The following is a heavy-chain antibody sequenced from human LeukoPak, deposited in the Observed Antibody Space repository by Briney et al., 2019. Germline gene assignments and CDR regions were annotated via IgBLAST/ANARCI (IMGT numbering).Heavy chain of an antibody. D-gene: IGHD1-20*01. CDR2: IYHSGST. J-gene: IGHJ3*02. Sequence: SETLSLTCAVSGGSISSGGYSWSWIRQPPGKGLEWIGYIYHSGSTYYNPSHKSRVTISVDRSKNQFSLKLSSVTAADTAVYYCARSITKKMHAFDIWGQGTMVTVSS. CDR3: ARSITKKMHAFDI. V-gene: IGHV4-30-2*01. CDR1: GGSISSGGYS.